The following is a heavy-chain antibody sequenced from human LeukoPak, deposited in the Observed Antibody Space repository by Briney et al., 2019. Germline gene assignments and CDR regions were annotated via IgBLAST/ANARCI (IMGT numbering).Heavy chain of an antibody. Sequence: SETLSLKCTVSGGSISTYYWSWVRQPPGKGLEWIGYIDYRGSTNYNPSLKSRVTISVDTSKNQFSLKLSSVTAADTAVYYCARNVLLWFGEPSPWFDPWGQGTLVTVSS. CDR2: IDYRGST. D-gene: IGHD3-10*01. V-gene: IGHV4-59*08. CDR1: GGSISTYY. CDR3: ARNVLLWFGEPSPWFDP. J-gene: IGHJ5*02.